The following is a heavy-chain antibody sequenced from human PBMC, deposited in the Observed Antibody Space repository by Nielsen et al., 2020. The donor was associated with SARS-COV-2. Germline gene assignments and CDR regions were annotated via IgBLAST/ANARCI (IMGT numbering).Heavy chain of an antibody. Sequence: PGKGPEWIGYIYYSGSTNYNPSLKSRVTISVDTSKNQFSLKLSSVTAADTAVYYCATGQVAYYDYVWGSYPTPYYFDYWGQGTLVTVSS. J-gene: IGHJ4*02. CDR2: IYYSGST. V-gene: IGHV4-59*13. D-gene: IGHD3-16*02. CDR3: ATGQVAYYDYVWGSYPTPYYFDY.